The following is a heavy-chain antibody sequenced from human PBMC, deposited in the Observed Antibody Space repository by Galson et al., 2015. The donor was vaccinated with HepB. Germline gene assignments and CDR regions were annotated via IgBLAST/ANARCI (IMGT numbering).Heavy chain of an antibody. CDR1: GFTVSSNY. CDR2: IYSGGST. D-gene: IGHD4-17*01. CDR3: AREFHGDYVGYYYGMDV. V-gene: IGHV3-66*01. Sequence: SLRLSCAASGFTVSSNYMSWVRQAPGKGLEWVSVIYSGGSTYYADSVKGRFTISRDNSKNTLYLQMNSLRAEDTAVYYCAREFHGDYVGYYYGMDVWGQGTTVTVSS. J-gene: IGHJ6*02.